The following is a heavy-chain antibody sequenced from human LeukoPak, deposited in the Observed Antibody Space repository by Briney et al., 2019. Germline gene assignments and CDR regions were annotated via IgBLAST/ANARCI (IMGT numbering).Heavy chain of an antibody. Sequence: GRSLRLSCAASGFTFSSYGMHWVRQAPGKGLEWVTFIRSDGSFKSYAASVKGRFSISRDNSNNIFYVQMNNLTPEDTAIYYCVKEKTTVTSRGAFEIWGHGTMVTVSS. CDR1: GFTFSSYG. J-gene: IGHJ3*02. CDR3: VKEKTTVTSRGAFEI. CDR2: IRSDGSFK. V-gene: IGHV3-30*02. D-gene: IGHD4-17*01.